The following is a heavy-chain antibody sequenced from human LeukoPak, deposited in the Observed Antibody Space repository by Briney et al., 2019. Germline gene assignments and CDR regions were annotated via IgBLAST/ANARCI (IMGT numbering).Heavy chain of an antibody. D-gene: IGHD1-14*01. CDR3: ASAIAEDFYYYYMDV. J-gene: IGHJ6*03. CDR2: IYYSGST. V-gene: IGHV4-59*01. CDR1: GGSISSSY. Sequence: SETLSLTCTVSGGSISSSYWTWIRQPPGKGLEWIGYIYYSGSTNYNPSLRSRVTISVDTSKNQFSLNLSSVTAADTAVYYCASAIAEDFYYYYMDVWGKGTTVTVSS.